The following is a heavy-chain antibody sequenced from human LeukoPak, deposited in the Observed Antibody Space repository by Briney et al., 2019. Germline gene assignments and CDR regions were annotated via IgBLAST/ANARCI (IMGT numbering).Heavy chain of an antibody. J-gene: IGHJ3*02. Sequence: SETLSLTCTVSGGSISSYHWSWIRQPAGKGLEWIGRIYTSGSTNYNPSLKSRVTMSVDTSKNQFSLKLSSVTAADTAVYYCARDSSNTSWTFAFDIWGQGTMVTVSS. D-gene: IGHD2-2*01. V-gene: IGHV4-4*07. CDR3: ARDSSNTSWTFAFDI. CDR2: IYTSGST. CDR1: GGSISSYH.